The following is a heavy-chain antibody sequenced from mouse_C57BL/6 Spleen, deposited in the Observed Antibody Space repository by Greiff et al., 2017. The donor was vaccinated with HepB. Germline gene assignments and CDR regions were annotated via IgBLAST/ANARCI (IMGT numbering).Heavy chain of an antibody. J-gene: IGHJ4*01. Sequence: VQLKESGGGLVKPGGSLKLSCAASGFTFSDYGMHWVRRAPEKGLEWVAYISSGSSTIYYADTVKGRFTISRDNAKNTLFLQMTSLRSEDTAMYYCAKFYDYDEDYAMDYWGQGTSVTVSS. CDR3: AKFYDYDEDYAMDY. CDR2: ISSGSSTI. D-gene: IGHD2-4*01. CDR1: GFTFSDYG. V-gene: IGHV5-17*01.